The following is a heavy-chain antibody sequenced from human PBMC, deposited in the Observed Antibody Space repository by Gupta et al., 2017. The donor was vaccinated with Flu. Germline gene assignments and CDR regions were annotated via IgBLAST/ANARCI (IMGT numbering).Heavy chain of an antibody. J-gene: IGHJ6*02. Sequence: EVQLLESGGGLVQPGGSLRLSCAASGFTFSSYAMSWVRQAPGKGLEWVSAISGSGGSTYYADSVKGRFTISRDNSKNTLYLQMNSLRAEDTAVYYCAKDPQRNSISSYGMDVWGQGTTVTVSS. CDR3: AKDPQRNSISSYGMDV. D-gene: IGHD3-3*01. V-gene: IGHV3-23*01. CDR2: ISGSGGST. CDR1: GFTFSSYA.